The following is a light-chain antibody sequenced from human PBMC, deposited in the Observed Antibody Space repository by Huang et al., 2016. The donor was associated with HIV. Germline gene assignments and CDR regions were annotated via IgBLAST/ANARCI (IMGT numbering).Light chain of an antibody. Sequence: ELVLTQSPGTLSLSPGERATLSCRASQSVSSSYLAWYQQKPGQAPRLLIYGASSRATGIPDRFSGSGSGTDFTITISRLEPEDFAVYYCQQYGSSPPTFGQGTKVEIK. CDR3: QQYGSSPPT. V-gene: IGKV3-20*01. J-gene: IGKJ1*01. CDR1: QSVSSSY. CDR2: GAS.